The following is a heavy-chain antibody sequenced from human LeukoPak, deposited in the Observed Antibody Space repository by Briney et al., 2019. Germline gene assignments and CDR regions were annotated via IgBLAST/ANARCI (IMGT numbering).Heavy chain of an antibody. J-gene: IGHJ4*02. CDR3: ARHEGGWNFDY. CDR2: IYYSGST. Sequence: SETLSLTCTVSSGSISSYYWSWIRQPPGKGLEWIGYIYYSGSTSYNPSLKSRVTISVDTSKNQFSLKLSSVTAADTAVYYCARHEGGWNFDYWGQGTLVTVSS. D-gene: IGHD6-19*01. CDR1: SGSISSYY. V-gene: IGHV4-59*08.